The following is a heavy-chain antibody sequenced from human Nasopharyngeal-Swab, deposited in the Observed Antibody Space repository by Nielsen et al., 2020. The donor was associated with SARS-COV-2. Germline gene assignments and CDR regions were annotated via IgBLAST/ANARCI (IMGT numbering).Heavy chain of an antibody. Sequence: GESLKISCVASGFSFRSYWMTWVRQAPGKGPEWVANIKGDGSDEKYADSVKGRFTISRDNARDSLFLQMHSLSVEDTAVYFCARLHSTATTESWGQGTRVTVSS. CDR1: GFSFRSYW. D-gene: IGHD1-26*01. J-gene: IGHJ5*02. CDR3: ARLHSTATTES. CDR2: IKGDGSDE. V-gene: IGHV3-7*01.